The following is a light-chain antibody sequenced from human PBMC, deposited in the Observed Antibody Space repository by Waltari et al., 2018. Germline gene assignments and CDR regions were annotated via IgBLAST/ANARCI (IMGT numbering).Light chain of an antibody. CDR1: PSVSSN. CDR3: QQYNNWPST. V-gene: IGKV3-15*01. J-gene: IGKJ1*01. Sequence: EIVMTQSPATLSVSPGERATLSCRASPSVSSNLAWYQQKPGQAPRLLIYGASTRATGIPARFSGSGSGTEFTLTISSMQSEDFAVYYCQQYNNWPSTFGQGTKVEIK. CDR2: GAS.